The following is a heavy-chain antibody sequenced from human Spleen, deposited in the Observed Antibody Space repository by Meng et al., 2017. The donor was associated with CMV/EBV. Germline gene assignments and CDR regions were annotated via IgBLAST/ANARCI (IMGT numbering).Heavy chain of an antibody. CDR3: AREPGNNWYYFDY. Sequence: GGSLRLSCAASGFPFSSYAMSWVRQAPGKGLEWVSYISAGSNNIYYADSVKGRFTISRDNAKNSLYLQMNSLRAEDTAVYYFAREPGNNWYYFDYWGQGTLVTVSS. V-gene: IGHV3-48*04. CDR1: GFPFSSYA. D-gene: IGHD1-20*01. CDR2: ISAGSNNI. J-gene: IGHJ4*02.